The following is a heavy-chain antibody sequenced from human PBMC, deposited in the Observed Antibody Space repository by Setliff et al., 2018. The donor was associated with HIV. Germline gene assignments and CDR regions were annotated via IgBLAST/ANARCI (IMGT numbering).Heavy chain of an antibody. Sequence: SETLSLTCTVSGGSISSGYYYWSWIRQHPGKGLEWIGYIYYSGNPFYNPSLRSRVTISLDTSKNQFSLKLSSVTAADTAVYYCARGFDYAQRPPLYYFHYWGQGTLVTVSS. V-gene: IGHV4-31*02. CDR1: GGSISSGYYY. J-gene: IGHJ4*02. D-gene: IGHD2-2*01. CDR3: ARGFDYAQRPPLYYFHY. CDR2: IYYSGNP.